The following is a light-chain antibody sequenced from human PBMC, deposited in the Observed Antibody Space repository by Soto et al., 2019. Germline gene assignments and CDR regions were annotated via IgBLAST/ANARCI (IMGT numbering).Light chain of an antibody. V-gene: IGKV1-12*01. CDR1: QDISTW. Sequence: DIQMTQSPSSVSASVGDRVTITCRASQDISTWLAWYQQKPGKAPKFVIFAASTLQSGVPSRFSGSGSGTDFTLTISSLQPEDFAAYYCLQANSFPITFGQGTRLEIK. CDR2: AAS. CDR3: LQANSFPIT. J-gene: IGKJ5*01.